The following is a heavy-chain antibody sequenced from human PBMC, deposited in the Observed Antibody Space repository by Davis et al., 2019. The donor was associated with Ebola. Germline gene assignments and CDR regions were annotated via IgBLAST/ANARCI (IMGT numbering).Heavy chain of an antibody. CDR3: ARDSWAGTKRGMDV. Sequence: HSQTLSLTCAISGDSVSSGGWNWIRQSPSRGLEWLGRTYYTSKWHNDYGESVKSRITINPDTSKNQLSQQLNSVTPEDTAVYYCARDSWAGTKRGMDVWGRGTTVTVSS. J-gene: IGHJ6*04. V-gene: IGHV6-1*01. CDR2: TYYTSKWHN. CDR1: GDSVSSGG.